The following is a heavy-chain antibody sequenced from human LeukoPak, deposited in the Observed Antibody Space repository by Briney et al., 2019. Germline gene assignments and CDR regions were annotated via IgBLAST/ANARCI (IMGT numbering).Heavy chain of an antibody. J-gene: IGHJ4*02. CDR1: GYTFTSYG. CDR2: ISAYNGNT. CDR3: ARDRGRTYYDFWSGPFDY. V-gene: IGHV1-18*01. D-gene: IGHD3-3*01. Sequence: ASVNVSCKAPGYTFTSYGISWVRQAPGQGLEWMGWISAYNGNTNYAQKLQGRVTMTTDTSTSTAYMELRSLRSDDTAVYYCARDRGRTYYDFWSGPFDYWGQGTLVTVSS.